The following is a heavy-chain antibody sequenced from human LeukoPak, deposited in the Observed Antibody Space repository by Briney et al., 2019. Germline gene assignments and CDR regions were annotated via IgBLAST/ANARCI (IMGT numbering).Heavy chain of an antibody. D-gene: IGHD2/OR15-2a*01. V-gene: IGHV4-4*07. CDR2: IYTSGST. CDR1: GGSISSYY. CDR3: ARDLIVPPYNWFDP. J-gene: IGHJ5*02. Sequence: PSETLSLTCTVSGGSISSYYWSWIRQPAGKGLEWIGRIYTSGSTNYNPSLKSRVTLSVDMSRNQFSLRLTSVTAADTAVYYCARDLIVPPYNWFDPWGQGTLVTVSS.